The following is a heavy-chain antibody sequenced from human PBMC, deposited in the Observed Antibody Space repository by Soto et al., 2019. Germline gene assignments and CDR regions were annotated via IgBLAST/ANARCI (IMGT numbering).Heavy chain of an antibody. D-gene: IGHD6-13*01. V-gene: IGHV3-23*03. CDR2: ITGGGSVT. J-gene: IGHJ4*02. CDR1: GFTFSNYA. Sequence: EVQLLESGGGLVQPGGSLRLSCAASGFTFSNYAMTWVRQAPGKGLEWVSVITGGGSVTYFVDSVKGRFTISRDNSKNTVYLQMNSLRAEETAVYYCTKRPLTAAGFDYWGKGTLVTVSS. CDR3: TKRPLTAAGFDY.